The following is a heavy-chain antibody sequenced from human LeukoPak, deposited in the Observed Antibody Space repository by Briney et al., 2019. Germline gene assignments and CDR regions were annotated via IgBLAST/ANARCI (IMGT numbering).Heavy chain of an antibody. CDR1: SDSISSSSYY. V-gene: IGHV4-39*07. J-gene: IGHJ4*02. CDR3: ARVPRSTWNIDY. D-gene: IGHD1-1*01. CDR2: IYYSGIT. Sequence: SETLSLTCTESSDSISSSSYYWGWIRQPPGKGLEWIGNIYYSGITYYNPSLKSRASLSVDKSKNQFSLKLHSVTAADTAVYYCARVPRSTWNIDYWGQGTLVTVSS.